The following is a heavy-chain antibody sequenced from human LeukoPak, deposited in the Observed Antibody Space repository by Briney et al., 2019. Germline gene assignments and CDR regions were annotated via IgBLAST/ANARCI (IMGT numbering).Heavy chain of an antibody. Sequence: GESLKISCKGSGYSFTSYWIGWGGRMPGKGLEWRGIIFPADSDTRYSPSFQGQVTMSVDKSISTAYLQWSSLKASDTAMYYCARRGQSYSGDECLQSHAFDIWGQGTMVTVSS. CDR3: ARRGQSYSGDECLQSHAFDI. CDR2: IFPADSDT. J-gene: IGHJ3*02. CDR1: GYSFTSYW. V-gene: IGHV5-51*01. D-gene: IGHD2-21*01.